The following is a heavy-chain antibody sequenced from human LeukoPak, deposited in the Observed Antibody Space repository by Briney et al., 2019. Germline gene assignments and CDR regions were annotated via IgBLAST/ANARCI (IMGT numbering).Heavy chain of an antibody. J-gene: IGHJ4*02. V-gene: IGHV1-69*01. CDR1: GGTFSSYA. CDR2: IIPIFGTA. D-gene: IGHD6-19*01. CDR3: ASMPGIAVAGSFLFDY. Sequence: ASVKVSCKASGGTFSSYAISWVRQAPGQGLGWMGGIIPIFGTANYAQKFQGRVTITADESTSTACMELSSLRSEDTAVYYCASMPGIAVAGSFLFDYWGQGTLVTVSS.